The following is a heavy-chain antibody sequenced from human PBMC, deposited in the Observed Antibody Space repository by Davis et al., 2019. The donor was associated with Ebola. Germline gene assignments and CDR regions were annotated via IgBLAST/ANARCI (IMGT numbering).Heavy chain of an antibody. J-gene: IGHJ4*02. V-gene: IGHV3-21*01. Sequence: GESLKISCAASGFTFSSYSMNWVRQAPGKGLEWVSSIRSSSSYIYYADSVKGRFTISRDNAKNSLYLQMNSLRAEDTAVYYCASQPFGSRWYSLCWGQGTRVTVSS. CDR1: GFTFSSYS. CDR2: IRSSSSYI. CDR3: ASQPFGSRWYSLC. D-gene: IGHD6-13*01.